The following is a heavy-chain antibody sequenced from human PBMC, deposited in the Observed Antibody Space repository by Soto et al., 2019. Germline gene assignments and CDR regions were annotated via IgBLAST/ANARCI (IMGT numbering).Heavy chain of an antibody. D-gene: IGHD3-10*01. CDR1: GGSISIYY. J-gene: IGHJ4*02. V-gene: IGHV4-59*08. CDR2: IYNSGST. Sequence: SETLSLTCTVSGGSISIYYWTWIRQPPGKGLGWIGFIYNSGSTHYNPSLRSRVTISVDTSKNQFSLKLRSVTAADTAVYYCASMGYHYGSGSYPLDYWGQGTLVTVS. CDR3: ASMGYHYGSGSYPLDY.